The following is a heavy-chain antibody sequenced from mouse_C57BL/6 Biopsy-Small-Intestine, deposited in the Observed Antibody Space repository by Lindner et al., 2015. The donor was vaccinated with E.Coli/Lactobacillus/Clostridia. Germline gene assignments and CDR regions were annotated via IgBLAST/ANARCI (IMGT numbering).Heavy chain of an antibody. D-gene: IGHD2-2*01. Sequence: VQLQESGPELVKPGDSVKISCKASGYSFTGYFMNWVMQSHGKSLEWIGRIYPYNGDTFYNQKFKGKATLTVDKSSSTAHMELRSLTSEDSAVYYCARRYYGYDREYFDVWGTGTTVTVSS. J-gene: IGHJ1*03. CDR3: ARRYYGYDREYFDV. CDR2: IYPYNGDT. V-gene: IGHV1-20*01. CDR1: GYSFTGYF.